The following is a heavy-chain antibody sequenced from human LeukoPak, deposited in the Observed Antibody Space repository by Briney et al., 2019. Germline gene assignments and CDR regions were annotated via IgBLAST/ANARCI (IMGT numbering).Heavy chain of an antibody. CDR3: ARGGIVVVPAAWFDP. V-gene: IGHV1-18*01. CDR2: ISAYNGNT. J-gene: IGHJ5*02. Sequence: ASVKVSCKASGYTFTSYGISWVRQAPGQGLEWMGWISAYNGNTNYAQKLQGRVTMTTDISTSTAYMELRSLRSDDTAVYYCARGGIVVVPAAWFDPWGQGTLVTVSA. CDR1: GYTFTSYG. D-gene: IGHD2-2*01.